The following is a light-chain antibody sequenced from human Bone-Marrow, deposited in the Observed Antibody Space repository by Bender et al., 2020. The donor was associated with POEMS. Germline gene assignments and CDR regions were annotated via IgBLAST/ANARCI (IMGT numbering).Light chain of an antibody. Sequence: SYELTQPPSVSVSPGQTARITCSGDALSKQFAYWYQQKPGQAPVVVIYRDTERPSGIPERFSGSSSGTAVTLTISGVQREDEADYYCQSADNSGASNWVFGGGTKLTVL. CDR1: ALSKQF. J-gene: IGLJ3*02. CDR2: RDT. V-gene: IGLV3-25*03. CDR3: QSADNSGASNWV.